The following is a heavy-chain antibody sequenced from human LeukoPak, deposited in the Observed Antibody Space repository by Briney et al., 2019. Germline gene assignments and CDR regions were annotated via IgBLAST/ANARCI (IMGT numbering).Heavy chain of an antibody. CDR3: AREDCGGDCYHYFDY. Sequence: GGSLRLSCAASGFTFSSYAMHWVRQAPGKGLEWVAVISYDGSDKYYADSAKGRFTISRDNSKNTLYLQMNSLRAEDTAVYYCAREDCGGDCYHYFDYWGQGTLVTVSS. D-gene: IGHD2-21*02. CDR1: GFTFSSYA. CDR2: ISYDGSDK. J-gene: IGHJ4*02. V-gene: IGHV3-30*04.